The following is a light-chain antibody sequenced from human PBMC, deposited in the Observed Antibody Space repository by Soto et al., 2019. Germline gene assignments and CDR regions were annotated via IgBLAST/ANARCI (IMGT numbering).Light chain of an antibody. CDR2: GAS. CDR1: QSVSSSY. V-gene: IGKV3-20*01. CDR3: QQYGSSPLT. Sequence: EIGLTQSPGTLSLSPGERATLSCRASQSVSSSYLAWYQQKPGQAPMLLIYGASSRATGIPDRFSGSGSGTDFSLTISRLEPEDFAVYYCQQYGSSPLTFGPGTKVDIK. J-gene: IGKJ3*01.